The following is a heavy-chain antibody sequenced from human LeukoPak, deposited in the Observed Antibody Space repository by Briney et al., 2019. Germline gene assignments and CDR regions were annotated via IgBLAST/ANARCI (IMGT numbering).Heavy chain of an antibody. CDR3: ARDGCSYSSGWYDYDAFDI. V-gene: IGHV3-11*04. CDR1: GFTFSDYY. CDR2: ISSSGSTI. Sequence: GGSLRLSCAASGFTFSDYYMSWIRQAPGKGLEWVSYISSSGSTIYYADSVKGRFTISRDNAKNSLYLQMNSLRAEDTAVYYCARDGCSYSSGWYDYDAFDIWGQGTMVTVSS. J-gene: IGHJ3*02. D-gene: IGHD6-19*01.